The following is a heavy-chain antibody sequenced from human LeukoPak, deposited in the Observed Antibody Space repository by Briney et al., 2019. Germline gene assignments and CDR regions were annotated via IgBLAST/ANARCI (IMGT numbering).Heavy chain of an antibody. D-gene: IGHD6-13*01. CDR2: INSDGSST. Sequence: GGSLRLSCAASGFTFTTYGMNWVRQAPGKGLGWVSRINSDGSSTRYADSVKGRFTISRDNAKKTLYLQMNSLRAEDTAAYYCARERTGAAGLVGSDPFDIWGQGTMVTVSS. J-gene: IGHJ3*02. CDR3: ARERTGAAGLVGSDPFDI. CDR1: GFTFTTYG. V-gene: IGHV3-74*01.